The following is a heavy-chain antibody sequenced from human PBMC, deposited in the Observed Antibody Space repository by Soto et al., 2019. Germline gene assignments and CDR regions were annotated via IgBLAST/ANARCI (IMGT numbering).Heavy chain of an antibody. CDR3: PRGVTANYMGGDAFAI. CDR2: IMPVFGTP. D-gene: IGHD4-4*01. J-gene: IGHJ3*02. CDR1: GGSFSSYM. Sequence: QVLLVQSGAEVKKPGSSVKVSCQAAGGSFSSYMVSWVRQAPGQGLDYMGGIMPVFGTPTYTEKFQGRVTITADESTGTAYLELTNLKSDDTAVYYCPRGVTANYMGGDAFAIWGQGTLVAVSS. V-gene: IGHV1-69*01.